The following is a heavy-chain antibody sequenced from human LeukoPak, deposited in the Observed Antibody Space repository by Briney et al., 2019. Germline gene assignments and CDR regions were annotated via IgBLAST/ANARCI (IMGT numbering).Heavy chain of an antibody. CDR3: AKDRQDYYGSGLFDY. D-gene: IGHD3-10*01. CDR2: ISYDGSNK. CDR1: GFTFSSYG. J-gene: IGHJ4*02. Sequence: GRSLRLSCAASGFTFSSYGMHWVRQAPGKGLEWVAVISYDGSNKYYADSVKGRFTISRDNSKNTLYLQMNSLRAEDTAVYYCAKDRQDYYGSGLFDYWGQGTLVTVSS. V-gene: IGHV3-30*18.